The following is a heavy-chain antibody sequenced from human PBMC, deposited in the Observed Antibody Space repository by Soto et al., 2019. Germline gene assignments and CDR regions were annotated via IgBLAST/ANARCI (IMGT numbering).Heavy chain of an antibody. J-gene: IGHJ4*02. CDR3: ATSRISIAVAGETEYYFDY. CDR2: INPNSGDT. CDR1: GYIFTGYY. V-gene: IGHV1-2*04. D-gene: IGHD6-19*01. Sequence: ASVKVSCKASGYIFTGYYMHWVRQAPGQGLEWMGWINPNSGDTNYTQRFQGWVTMTRDTSISTAYMELSRLRSDDTAVYYCATSRISIAVAGETEYYFDYWGQGTLVTVSS.